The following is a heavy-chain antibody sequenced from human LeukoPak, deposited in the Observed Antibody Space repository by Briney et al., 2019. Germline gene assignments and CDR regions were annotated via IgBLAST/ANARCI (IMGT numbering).Heavy chain of an antibody. D-gene: IGHD3-10*01. J-gene: IGHJ5*02. Sequence: GGSLRLSCAASGFTFSSYSMNWVRQAPGKGLEWVSSISSSSSYIYYADSVKGRFTISRDNAKNSLYLQMNSLRAEDTAVYYCARVHKLWFGELISSWFDPWGQGTLVTVSS. CDR2: ISSSSSYI. CDR1: GFTFSSYS. CDR3: ARVHKLWFGELISSWFDP. V-gene: IGHV3-21*01.